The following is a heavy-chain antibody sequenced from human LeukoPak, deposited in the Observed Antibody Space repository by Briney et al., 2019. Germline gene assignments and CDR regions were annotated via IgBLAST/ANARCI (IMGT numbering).Heavy chain of an antibody. Sequence: GGSLRLSCAASGFTFSSYGMSWVRQAPGKGLEWVSAISGSGGSTYYADSVKGRFTISRDNSKNTLYLQMNSLRAEDTAVYYCAKYPPENWQWLAYFDYWGQGTLVTVSS. D-gene: IGHD6-19*01. V-gene: IGHV3-23*01. J-gene: IGHJ4*02. CDR2: ISGSGGST. CDR3: AKYPPENWQWLAYFDY. CDR1: GFTFSSYG.